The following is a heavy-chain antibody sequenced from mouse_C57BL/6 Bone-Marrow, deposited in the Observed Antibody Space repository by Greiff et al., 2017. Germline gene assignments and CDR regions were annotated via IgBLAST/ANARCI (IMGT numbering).Heavy chain of an antibody. J-gene: IGHJ3*01. CDR2: IDPSDSDT. V-gene: IGHV1-52*01. CDR3: ARSRDYEACFAY. Sequence: VQLQQSGAELVRPGSSVKLSCKASGYTFTSYWMHWVKQRPTQGLEWIGNIDPSDSDTHYNQKFKDKATLTVDKSSSTAYMPLSSLTSEDSAVYYCARSRDYEACFAYWGRGPLVTVSA. CDR1: GYTFTSYW. D-gene: IGHD2-4*01.